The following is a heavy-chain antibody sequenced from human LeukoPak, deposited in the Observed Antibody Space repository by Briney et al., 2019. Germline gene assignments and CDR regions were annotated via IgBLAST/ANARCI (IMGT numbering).Heavy chain of an antibody. CDR1: GGSFSSYY. D-gene: IGHD4-17*01. CDR3: ARLKATVSIHAYFDS. V-gene: IGHV4-59*01. Sequence: SETLSLTCTVSGGSFSSYYWTWIRQPPGKGLEWIGYIDHGGSTNYNPSLRSRVSISSDTSKIQFSLELTSVTAADTAVYYCARLKATVSIHAYFDSWGQGTVVTVSS. CDR2: IDHGGST. J-gene: IGHJ4*02.